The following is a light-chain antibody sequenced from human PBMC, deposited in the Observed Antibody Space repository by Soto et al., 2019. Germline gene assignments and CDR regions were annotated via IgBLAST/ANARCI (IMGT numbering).Light chain of an antibody. Sequence: QPVLTQSPSASASLGASVKLTCNLSSGHSSYAIAWHQQQPEKGPRYLMKLNSDGSHSKGDGIPDRFSGSSSGAERYLTISSLQSEDEADYYCQTWVTGIQSVVFGGGTKLTVL. V-gene: IGLV4-69*01. CDR3: QTWVTGIQSVV. J-gene: IGLJ2*01. CDR1: SGHSSYA. CDR2: LNSDGSH.